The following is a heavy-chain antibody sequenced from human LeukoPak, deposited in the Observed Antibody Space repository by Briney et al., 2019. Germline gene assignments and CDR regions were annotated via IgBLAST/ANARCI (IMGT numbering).Heavy chain of an antibody. CDR1: GGSISTNNW. Sequence: SGTLSLTCAVSGGSISTNNWWSWVRQPPGKGLEWIGEIYHSGSTNYNPSLKSRVTISVDTSKNQFSLKLSSVTAADTAVYYCARHVLLWFGESTPFDPWGQGTLVTVSS. D-gene: IGHD3-10*01. CDR2: IYHSGST. CDR3: ARHVLLWFGESTPFDP. J-gene: IGHJ5*02. V-gene: IGHV4-4*02.